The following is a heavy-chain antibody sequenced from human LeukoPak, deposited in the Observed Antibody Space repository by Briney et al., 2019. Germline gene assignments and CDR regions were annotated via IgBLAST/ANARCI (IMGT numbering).Heavy chain of an antibody. Sequence: PSQTLSLTCTVSGGSISSGSYYWSWIRQPAGKGLEWIGRIYTSGSTNYNPSLMSRVTISVDTSKNQFSLKLSSVTAADTAVYYCARGGNYDFWSGYYFDYWGQGTLVTVSS. D-gene: IGHD3-3*01. V-gene: IGHV4-61*02. CDR2: IYTSGST. J-gene: IGHJ4*02. CDR3: ARGGNYDFWSGYYFDY. CDR1: GGSISSGSYY.